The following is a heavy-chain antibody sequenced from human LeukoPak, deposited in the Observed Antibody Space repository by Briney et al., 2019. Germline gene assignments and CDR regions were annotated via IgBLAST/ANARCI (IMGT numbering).Heavy chain of an antibody. CDR3: VKLGVIISNWFDP. CDR1: GGSMSSYY. V-gene: IGHV4-59*08. Sequence: SETLSLTCTVSGGSMSSYYWSWIRQPPGKGLVWIGYIYYSGSTYYNPSLKSRVIISVDTSKNQFSLKLSSVTAADTAVYYCVKLGVIISNWFDPWGQGTLVTVSS. D-gene: IGHD3-3*01. J-gene: IGHJ5*02. CDR2: IYYSGST.